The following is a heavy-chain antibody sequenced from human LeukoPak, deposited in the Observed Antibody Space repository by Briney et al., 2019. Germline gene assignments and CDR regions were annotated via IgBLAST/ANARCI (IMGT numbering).Heavy chain of an antibody. D-gene: IGHD4-23*01. V-gene: IGHV4-39*01. CDR2: IFYSGST. CDR3: ARPVPYGGTTIGSDAFDV. CDR1: GDPISSNSHS. Sequence: SETLSLTCTVSGDPISSNSHSWGWIRQPPGKGLEWIGSIFYSGSTYYNPSLKSRVIISVDTSKNQFSLKVSSVTATDTAVYYCARPVPYGGTTIGSDAFDVWGPGTKVTVSS. J-gene: IGHJ3*01.